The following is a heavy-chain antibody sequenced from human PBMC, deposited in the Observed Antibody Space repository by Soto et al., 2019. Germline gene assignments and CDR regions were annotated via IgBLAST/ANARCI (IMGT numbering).Heavy chain of an antibody. CDR2: ISANNGYT. V-gene: IGHV1-18*01. Sequence: QVHLVQPGAEVKKPGASVKVSCKASGYTFTNYGITWVRQAPGQGLEWMGWISANNGYTKNAQNFQRRLTMTTDTSTSTAYMELRSLTSDDTAVYYCARVGCIYEGCQSLYYFGMDVWAQGTTVTVSS. D-gene: IGHD3-16*01. CDR1: GYTFTNYG. CDR3: ARVGCIYEGCQSLYYFGMDV. J-gene: IGHJ6*02.